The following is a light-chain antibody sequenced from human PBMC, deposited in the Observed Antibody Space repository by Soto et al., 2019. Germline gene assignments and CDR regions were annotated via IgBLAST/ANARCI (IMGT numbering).Light chain of an antibody. V-gene: IGKV1-5*03. CDR2: AGS. Sequence: DIQMTQSPSTLSASVGDRITITCRASQNINTWLAWYQQIPGKAPKLLIYAGSTLQRGVPSRFSGSGSGTEFTLPISSLQPDDFATFYCQQYKTYSRTFGQGTTVEVK. CDR1: QNINTW. CDR3: QQYKTYSRT. J-gene: IGKJ1*01.